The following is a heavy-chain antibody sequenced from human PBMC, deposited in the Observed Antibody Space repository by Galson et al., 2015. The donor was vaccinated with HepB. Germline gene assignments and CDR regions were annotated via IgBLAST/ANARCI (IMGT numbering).Heavy chain of an antibody. CDR3: ARGAHVVGVAVTQNNWFDP. Sequence: SMKVSCKVSGYTFSSYSITWGRQAPGQGLEWMGWMSAYNRKKKYAQKFMGRVTMTTGTSSTTAYMELGRLGADDTAVYDCARGAHVVGVAVTQNNWFDPWGQGTLVTGSS. CDR2: MSAYNRKK. CDR1: GYTFSSYS. J-gene: IGHJ5*02. V-gene: IGHV1-18*01. D-gene: IGHD2-15*01.